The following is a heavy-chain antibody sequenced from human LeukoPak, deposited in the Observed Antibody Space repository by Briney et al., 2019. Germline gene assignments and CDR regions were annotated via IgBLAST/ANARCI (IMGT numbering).Heavy chain of an antibody. Sequence: ASVKVSCKASGYTFTGYYMHWVRQAPGQGLEWLGWINPNSGGTNYAQKFQGWVTMTRDTSISTAYMEVSRLRSNDTAVYYCARGGGVPYYYYGMDVWGQGTTVTVSS. V-gene: IGHV1-2*04. D-gene: IGHD2-8*01. CDR3: ARGGGVPYYYYGMDV. CDR1: GYTFTGYY. J-gene: IGHJ6*02. CDR2: INPNSGGT.